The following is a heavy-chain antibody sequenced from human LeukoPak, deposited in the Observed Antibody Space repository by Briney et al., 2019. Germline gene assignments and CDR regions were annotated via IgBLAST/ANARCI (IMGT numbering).Heavy chain of an antibody. J-gene: IGHJ4*02. D-gene: IGHD2-21*02. Sequence: ASVKVSCKASGYTFTSYGISWVRQAPGQGLEWMGWISAYNGNTNYAQKLQGRVTTTTDTSSSTAYMELRSLRSDDTAVYYCARGPYCGGDCYPGFDYWGQGTLVTVSS. V-gene: IGHV1-18*04. CDR2: ISAYNGNT. CDR3: ARGPYCGGDCYPGFDY. CDR1: GYTFTSYG.